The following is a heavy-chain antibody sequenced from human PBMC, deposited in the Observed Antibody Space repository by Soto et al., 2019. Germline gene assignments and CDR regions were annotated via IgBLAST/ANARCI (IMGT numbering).Heavy chain of an antibody. CDR1: GYTFTAYY. CDR2: INIYTGDA. J-gene: IGHJ4*02. CDR3: ARGSTTVTPLGDY. V-gene: IGHV1-2*02. D-gene: IGHD4-17*01. Sequence: QAHLEQSGTELKKPGASVQVSCKASGYTFTAYYIHWVRQAPGEGLEWMAWINIYTGDAGLAPEFQGRVTVTRDTSINTVYMDLSGLRSDDTALYYCARGSTTVTPLGDYWGQGTLVSVSS.